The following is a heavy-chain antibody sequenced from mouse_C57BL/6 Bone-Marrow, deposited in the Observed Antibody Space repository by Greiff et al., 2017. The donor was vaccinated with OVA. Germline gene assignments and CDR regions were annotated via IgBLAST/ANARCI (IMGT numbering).Heavy chain of an antibody. V-gene: IGHV1-64*01. CDR2: IHPDSGST. J-gene: IGHJ3*01. CDR1: GYTFTSYW. D-gene: IGHD6-1*01. Sequence: QVQLQQPGAELVKPGASVKLSCKASGYTFTSYWMHWVKQRPGQGLEWIGMIHPDSGSTNYNEKFKSNATLTVDKSSSTAYMQLCHLTSEDAAVYYWAREGGQRSKAWLADWGQGTLVTVSA. CDR3: AREGGQRSKAWLAD.